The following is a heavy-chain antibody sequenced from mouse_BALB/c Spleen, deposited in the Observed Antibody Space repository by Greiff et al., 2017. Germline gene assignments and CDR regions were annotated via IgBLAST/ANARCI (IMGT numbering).Heavy chain of an antibody. Sequence: EVQLQQSGAELVKPGASVKLSCTASGFNIKDTYMHWVKQRPEQGLEWIGRIDPANGNTKYDPKFQGKATITADTSSNTAYLQLSSLTSEDTAVYYCARPLYGTNAMDDWGQGTSVTVSS. D-gene: IGHD2-1*01. CDR1: GFNIKDTY. CDR2: IDPANGNT. J-gene: IGHJ4*01. CDR3: ARPLYGTNAMDD. V-gene: IGHV14-3*02.